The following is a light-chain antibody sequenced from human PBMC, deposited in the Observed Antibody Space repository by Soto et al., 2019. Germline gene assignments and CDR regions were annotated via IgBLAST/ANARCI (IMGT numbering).Light chain of an antibody. V-gene: IGLV2-14*01. CDR1: SSDVGGYNY. CDR2: DVS. Sequence: QSALTQPASVSGSPGQSITISCTGTSSDVGGYNYVSWYQQHPGKAPKLMLYDVSNRPSGVSNRFSGSKSGNTASLTISGLQAEDEADYYCSSYTSSSTLVGFGGGTKLTVL. J-gene: IGLJ2*01. CDR3: SSYTSSSTLVG.